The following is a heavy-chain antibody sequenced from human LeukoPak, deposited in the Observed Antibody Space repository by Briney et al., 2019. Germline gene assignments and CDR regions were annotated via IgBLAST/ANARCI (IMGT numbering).Heavy chain of an antibody. CDR2: IYYSGST. V-gene: IGHV4-61*01. Sequence: SETLSLTCTVSGGSISSSSYYWSWIRQPPGKGLEWIGYIYYSGSTNYNPSLKSRVTISVDTSKNQFSLKLSSVTAADTAVYYCARSYYYDSSGNTPYDAFDIWGQGTMVTVSS. CDR1: GGSISSSSYY. CDR3: ARSYYYDSSGNTPYDAFDI. D-gene: IGHD3-22*01. J-gene: IGHJ3*02.